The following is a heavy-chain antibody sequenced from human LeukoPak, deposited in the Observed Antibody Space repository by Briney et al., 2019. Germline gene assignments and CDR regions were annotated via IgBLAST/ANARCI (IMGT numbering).Heavy chain of an antibody. CDR1: GFTVSSNY. CDR3: ARYEYYYDSSGGDAFDI. V-gene: IGHV3-66*02. Sequence: PGGSLRLSCAASGFTVSSNYMSWVRQAPGKGLEWVSVIYSGGSTYYADSVKGRFTISRDNSKNTLYFQMNSLRAEDTAVYYCARYEYYYDSSGGDAFDIWGQGTMVTVSS. D-gene: IGHD3-22*01. J-gene: IGHJ3*02. CDR2: IYSGGST.